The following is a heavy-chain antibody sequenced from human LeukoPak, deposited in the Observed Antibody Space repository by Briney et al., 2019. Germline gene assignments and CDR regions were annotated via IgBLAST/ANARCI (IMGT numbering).Heavy chain of an antibody. D-gene: IGHD3-22*01. CDR1: GGSIISGDYY. CDR2: ISYTGST. Sequence: KSSETLSLTCTVSGGSIISGDYYWSWIRQHPGKGLEWIGYISYTGSTYYNPSLRSRVTISVDTSKNHFSLKLSSVTAADTAVYYCARDFYYDSGGSRVDTFDIWGQGAMVTVSS. V-gene: IGHV4-31*03. J-gene: IGHJ3*02. CDR3: ARDFYYDSGGSRVDTFDI.